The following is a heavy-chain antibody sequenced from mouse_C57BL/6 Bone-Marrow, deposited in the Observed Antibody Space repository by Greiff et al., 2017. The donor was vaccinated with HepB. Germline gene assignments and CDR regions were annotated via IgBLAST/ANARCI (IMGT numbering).Heavy chain of an antibody. V-gene: IGHV1-64*01. CDR2: IHPNSGST. J-gene: IGHJ4*01. Sequence: VQLQQPGAELVKPGASVKLSCKASGYTFTSYWMHWVKQRPGQGLEWIGMIHPNSGSTNYNEKFKSKATLPVDKSSSTAYMQLSSLTSEDSAVYFCARGRDFYACAMDYWGQGTSVTVSS. D-gene: IGHD2-3*01. CDR1: GYTFTSYW. CDR3: ARGRDFYACAMDY.